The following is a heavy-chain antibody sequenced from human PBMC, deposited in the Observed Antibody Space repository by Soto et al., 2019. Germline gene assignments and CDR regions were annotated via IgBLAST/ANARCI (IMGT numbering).Heavy chain of an antibody. CDR3: AREHSDPSTHFDY. D-gene: IGHD2-21*02. CDR2: IWYDGSNK. CDR1: TFIFSTYW. J-gene: IGHJ4*02. Sequence: GGSLRLSCAAPTFIFSTYWMTWVRQAPGKGLEWVAVIWYDGSNKYYADSVKGRFTMSRDNSKNTLYLQMNSLRVEDTAAYYCAREHSDPSTHFDYWGQGTLVTVSS. V-gene: IGHV3-33*08.